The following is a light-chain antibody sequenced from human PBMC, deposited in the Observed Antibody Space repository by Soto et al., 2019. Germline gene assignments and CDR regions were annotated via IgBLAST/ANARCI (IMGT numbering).Light chain of an antibody. CDR2: GAS. CDR3: PQYGISRWT. Sequence: EIVLTQSPGTLYLSPGERATLSCRASQSVSSSYLAWYQQKPVQAPRRLIYGASSRATGMPDRFSGSGSGTDFTLTISRLEPEDFAVYDCPQYGISRWTFGQGTKVEIK. V-gene: IGKV3-20*01. CDR1: QSVSSSY. J-gene: IGKJ1*01.